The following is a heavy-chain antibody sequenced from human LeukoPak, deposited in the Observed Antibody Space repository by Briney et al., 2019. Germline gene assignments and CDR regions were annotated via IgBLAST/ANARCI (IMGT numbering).Heavy chain of an antibody. CDR3: ARGRGGPYYYYYYMDV. CDR2: INHSGST. CDR1: GGSISSSNW. V-gene: IGHV4-4*02. J-gene: IGHJ6*03. D-gene: IGHD3-10*01. Sequence: SETLSLTCAVSGGSISSSNWWSWVRQPPGKGLEWIGEINHSGSTNYNPSLKSRVTISVDTSKNQFSLKLSSVTAADTAVYYCARGRGGPYYYYYYMDVWGKGTTVTVSS.